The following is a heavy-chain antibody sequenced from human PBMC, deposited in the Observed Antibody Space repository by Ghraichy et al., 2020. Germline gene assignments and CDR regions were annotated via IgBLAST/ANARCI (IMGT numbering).Heavy chain of an antibody. V-gene: IGHV4-34*01. CDR1: GGSFSGYY. CDR2: INHSGST. J-gene: IGHJ5*02. Sequence: SCAVYGGSFSGYYWSWIRQPPGKGLEWIGEINHSGSTNYNPSLKSRVTISVDTSKNQFSLKLSSVTAADTAVYYCARAEFALRWFDPWGQGTLVTVSS. CDR3: ARAEFALRWFDP.